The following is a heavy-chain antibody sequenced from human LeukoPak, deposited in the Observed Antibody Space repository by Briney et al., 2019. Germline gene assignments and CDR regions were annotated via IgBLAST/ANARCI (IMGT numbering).Heavy chain of an antibody. CDR2: ISSSGSTI. V-gene: IGHV3-48*03. Sequence: GGSLRLSCAASGLTFSRYWMSWVRQAPGKGLEWVSYISSSGSTIYYADSVKGRFTISRDNAKNSLYLQMNSLRAEDTAVYYCAELGITMIGGVWGKGTTVTISS. CDR3: AELGITMIGGV. J-gene: IGHJ6*04. D-gene: IGHD3-10*02. CDR1: GLTFSRYW.